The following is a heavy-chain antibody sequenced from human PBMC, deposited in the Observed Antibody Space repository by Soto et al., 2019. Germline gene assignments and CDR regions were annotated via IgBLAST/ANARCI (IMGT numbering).Heavy chain of an antibody. D-gene: IGHD6-6*01. CDR2: IQLDGSEK. CDR1: GFTFSTYC. V-gene: IGHV3-7*01. J-gene: IGHJ4*02. CDR3: ARDLGYSYSSASDY. Sequence: VQLVQSGGGLVQPGGSLRLSCAASGFTFSTYCMGWVRQAPGKGLEWVANIQLDGSEKYYVDSVKGRFTISRDNARNSLYLQMNSLGAEDTAVYYCARDLGYSYSSASDYWGQGTLVTVSS.